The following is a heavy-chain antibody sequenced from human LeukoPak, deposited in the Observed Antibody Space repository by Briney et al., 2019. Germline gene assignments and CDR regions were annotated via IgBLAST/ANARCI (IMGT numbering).Heavy chain of an antibody. CDR2: INHSGST. J-gene: IGHJ5*02. CDR3: ARRGPPRTMLRGVKSGWFDP. D-gene: IGHD3-10*01. Sequence: PGGSLRLSCAASGFTFSSYWMSWIRQPPGKGLEWIGEINHSGSTNYNPSLKSRVTISVDTSKNQFSLKLSSVTAADTAVYYCARRGPPRTMLRGVKSGWFDPWGQGTLVTVSS. V-gene: IGHV4-34*01. CDR1: GFTFSSYW.